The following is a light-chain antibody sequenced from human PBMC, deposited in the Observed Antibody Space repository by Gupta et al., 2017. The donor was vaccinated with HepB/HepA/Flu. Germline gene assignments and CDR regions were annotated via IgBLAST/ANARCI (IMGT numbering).Light chain of an antibody. CDR2: WAS. CDR3: QQYYSTPWT. V-gene: IGKV4-1*01. CDR1: QSVLYSSNNKNY. Sequence: DIVMTQSPDSLAVSLGERATINCKSSQSVLYSSNNKNYLAWYQQKPGQPPTLLLYWASTRESGVPDRFSGSGSGTDFTLTISSRQAEDVAVYYCQQYYSTPWTFGQGTKVEIK. J-gene: IGKJ1*01.